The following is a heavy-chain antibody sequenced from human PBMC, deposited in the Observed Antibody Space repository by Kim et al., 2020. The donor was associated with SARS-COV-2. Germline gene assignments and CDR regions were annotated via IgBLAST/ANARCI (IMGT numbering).Heavy chain of an antibody. Sequence: GGSLRLSCAASGFTVSSNYMSWVRQAPGKGLEWVSVIYSGGSTYYADSVKGRFTISRDNSKNTLYLQMNSQRAEDTAVYYCARDLGDYGMDVWGQGTTVTVSS. J-gene: IGHJ6*02. D-gene: IGHD3-16*01. CDR1: GFTVSSNY. CDR2: IYSGGST. V-gene: IGHV3-53*01. CDR3: ARDLGDYGMDV.